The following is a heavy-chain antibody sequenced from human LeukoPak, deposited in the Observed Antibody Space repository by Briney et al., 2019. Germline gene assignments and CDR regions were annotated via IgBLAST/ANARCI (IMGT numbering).Heavy chain of an antibody. CDR3: ARDPLRERDSDY. D-gene: IGHD3-16*01. Sequence: ASVKVSCKASGYTFTTYAMNWVRQAPGQRLEWMGWINAGNGNTKYSRKFQGRVTITRDTSASTAYMELSSLRSEDTAVYYCARDPLRERDSDYWGQGTLVTVSS. J-gene: IGHJ4*02. CDR1: GYTFTTYA. CDR2: INAGNGNT. V-gene: IGHV1-3*01.